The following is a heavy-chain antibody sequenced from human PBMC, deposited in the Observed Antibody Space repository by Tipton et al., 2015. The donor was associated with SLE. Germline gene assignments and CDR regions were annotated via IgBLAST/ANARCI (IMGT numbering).Heavy chain of an antibody. CDR2: INHSGST. V-gene: IGHV4-34*01. CDR3: ARETAASHLPDF. CDR1: GFTVSSNY. J-gene: IGHJ4*02. Sequence: LRLSCAASGFTVSSNYMSWVRQAPGKGLEWIGEINHSGSTNYNPSLKSRVTISVDTSKNQFSLKLNSVTAADTAVYYCARETAASHLPDFWGQGTLVTVSS. D-gene: IGHD6-13*01.